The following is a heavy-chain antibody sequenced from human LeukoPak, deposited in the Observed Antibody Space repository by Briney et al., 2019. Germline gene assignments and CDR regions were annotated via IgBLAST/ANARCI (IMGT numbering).Heavy chain of an antibody. CDR1: GYTLTELS. D-gene: IGHD4-17*01. J-gene: IGHJ5*02. CDR2: FDPEDGET. Sequence: ASVKVSCKVSGYTLTELSMHWVRQAPGKGLEWMGGFDPEDGETIYAQKFQGRVTMTEDTSTDTAYKELSSLRSEDTAVYYCATGAYGDYVQQYNWFDPWGQGTLVTVSS. CDR3: ATGAYGDYVQQYNWFDP. V-gene: IGHV1-24*01.